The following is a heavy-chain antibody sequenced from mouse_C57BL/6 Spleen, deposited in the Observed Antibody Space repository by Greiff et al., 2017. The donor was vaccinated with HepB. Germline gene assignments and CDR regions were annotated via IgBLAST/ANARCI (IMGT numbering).Heavy chain of an antibody. J-gene: IGHJ2*01. V-gene: IGHV3-6*01. CDR2: ISYDGSN. D-gene: IGHD2-12*01. Sequence: VQLKESGPGLVKPSQSLSLTCSVTGYSITSGYYWNWIRQFPGNKLEWMGYISYDGSNNYNPSLKNRISITRDTSKNQFFLKLNSVTTEDTATYYCARDQDYSLDYWGQGTTLTVSS. CDR3: ARDQDYSLDY. CDR1: GYSITSGYY.